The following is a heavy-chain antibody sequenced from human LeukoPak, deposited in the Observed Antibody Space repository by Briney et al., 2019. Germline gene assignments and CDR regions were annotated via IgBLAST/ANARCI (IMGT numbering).Heavy chain of an antibody. CDR2: INPNSDGT. CDR1: GYTFTGYY. Sequence: ASVKVSCKASGYTFTGYYMHWVRQAPGQGLEWMGWINPNSDGTNYAQKFQGRVTMTRDTSISTAYMELSRLRSDDTAVYYCARAKGDDYVWGSYRYTVRWFDPWGQGTLVTVSS. V-gene: IGHV1-2*02. D-gene: IGHD3-16*02. J-gene: IGHJ5*02. CDR3: ARAKGDDYVWGSYRYTVRWFDP.